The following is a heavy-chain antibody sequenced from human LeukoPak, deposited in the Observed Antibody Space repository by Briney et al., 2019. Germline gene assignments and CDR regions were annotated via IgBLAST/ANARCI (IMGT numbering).Heavy chain of an antibody. CDR2: IIPIFGTA. Sequence: ASVKVSCKASGGTLSSYAISWVRQAPGQGLEWMGGIIPIFGTANYAQKFQGRVTITADESTSTAYMELSSLRSEDTAVYYCARDIGSGSLDWGQGTLVTVSS. CDR3: ARDIGSGSLD. D-gene: IGHD3-10*01. V-gene: IGHV1-69*13. J-gene: IGHJ4*02. CDR1: GGTLSSYA.